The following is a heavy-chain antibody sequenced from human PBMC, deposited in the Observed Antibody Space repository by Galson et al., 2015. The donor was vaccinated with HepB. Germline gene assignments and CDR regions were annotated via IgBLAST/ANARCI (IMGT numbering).Heavy chain of an antibody. Sequence: SLRLSCAASGFTFSSYWMHWVRQAPGKGLVWVSRISSDGSSTNYADSVKGRFTISRDNAKNTLYLEMNSLKTEDTAVYYCTTVLQLLVYGMDVWGQGTTVTVSS. CDR2: ISSDGSST. CDR1: GFTFSSYW. J-gene: IGHJ6*02. D-gene: IGHD2-8*02. V-gene: IGHV3-74*01. CDR3: TTVLQLLVYGMDV.